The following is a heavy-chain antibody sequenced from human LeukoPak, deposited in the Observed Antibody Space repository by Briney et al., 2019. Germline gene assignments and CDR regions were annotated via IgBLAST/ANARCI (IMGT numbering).Heavy chain of an antibody. D-gene: IGHD2-2*01. CDR2: IIPIFGTA. Sequence: SVKVSCKASGGTFSSYAISWVRQAPGQGLEWMGGIIPIFGTANYAQKFQGRVTITTDESTSTAYMELSSLRSEDTAVYYCASPSRVVVPASAAYYFDYWGQGTLVTVSS. CDR3: ASPSRVVVPASAAYYFDY. CDR1: GGTFSSYA. J-gene: IGHJ4*02. V-gene: IGHV1-69*05.